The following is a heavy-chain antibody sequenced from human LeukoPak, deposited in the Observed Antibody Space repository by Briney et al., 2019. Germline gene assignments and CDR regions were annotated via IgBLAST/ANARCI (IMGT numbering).Heavy chain of an antibody. D-gene: IGHD3-9*01. CDR1: GYTFTSYD. J-gene: IGHJ2*01. V-gene: IGHV1-8*01. Sequence: GASVKVSCKASGYTFTSYDINWVRQATGQGLEWMGWMNPNSGNTGYAQKFQGRVTMTRNTSISTAYMDLSSLKSDDTGIYFCAREPIRVFDYFDLWGRGTLVTVSS. CDR2: MNPNSGNT. CDR3: AREPIRVFDYFDL.